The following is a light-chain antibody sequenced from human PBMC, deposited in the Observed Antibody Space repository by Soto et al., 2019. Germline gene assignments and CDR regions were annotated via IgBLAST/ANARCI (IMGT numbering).Light chain of an antibody. Sequence: QLALTQSPSASASLGASVKLTCTLSSGHSSYAIAWHQQQPEKGPRYLMKLNSDGSHSKGDGIPDRFSGSSSGAERYLTTASLQSEDEADYYCQTWGTGIQVFGGGTKLTVL. J-gene: IGLJ2*01. V-gene: IGLV4-69*01. CDR2: LNSDGSH. CDR1: SGHSSYA. CDR3: QTWGTGIQV.